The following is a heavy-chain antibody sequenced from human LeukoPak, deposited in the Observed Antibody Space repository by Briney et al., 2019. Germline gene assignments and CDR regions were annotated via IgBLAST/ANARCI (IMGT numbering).Heavy chain of an antibody. J-gene: IGHJ4*02. CDR3: AKGSSHYDFWSGYSPSSVYFDY. Sequence: PGGSLRLSCAASGFTFSSYAMSWVRQAPGKGLEWVSAISGSGGGTYYADSVKGRFTISRDNSKNTLYLQMNSLRAEDTAVYYCAKGSSHYDFWSGYSPSSVYFDYWGQGTLVTVSS. V-gene: IGHV3-23*01. CDR2: ISGSGGGT. CDR1: GFTFSSYA. D-gene: IGHD3-3*01.